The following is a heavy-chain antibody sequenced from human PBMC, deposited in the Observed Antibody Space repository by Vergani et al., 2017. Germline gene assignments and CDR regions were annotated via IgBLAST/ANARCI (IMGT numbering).Heavy chain of an antibody. D-gene: IGHD3-22*01. CDR2: IIPIFGTA. Sequence: QVQLVQSGAEVKKPGASVKVSCKASGYTFTSYYMHWVRQAPGQGLEWMGGIIPIFGTANYAQKFQGRVTITADESTSTAYMELSSLRSEDTAVYYCASGKEGDYYYDSSGYYSPFDYWGQGTLVTVSS. J-gene: IGHJ4*02. CDR1: GYTFTSYY. V-gene: IGHV1-69*01. CDR3: ASGKEGDYYYDSSGYYSPFDY.